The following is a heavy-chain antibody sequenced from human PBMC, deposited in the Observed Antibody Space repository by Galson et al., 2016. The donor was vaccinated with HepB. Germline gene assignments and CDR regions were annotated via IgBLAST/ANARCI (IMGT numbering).Heavy chain of an antibody. CDR1: GFTFSRSG. V-gene: IGHV3-33*01. D-gene: IGHD6-19*01. CDR2: IWSDGSNR. Sequence: SLRLSCAVSGFTFSRSGMHWVRQAPGKGLEWVAVIWSDGSNRYYADSVQGRFTISRDNSKNTLFLQMNSPRAEDTAVYFCARDPHASGWAAYYFDAWGQGTLVTVSS. CDR3: ARDPHASGWAAYYFDA. J-gene: IGHJ5*02.